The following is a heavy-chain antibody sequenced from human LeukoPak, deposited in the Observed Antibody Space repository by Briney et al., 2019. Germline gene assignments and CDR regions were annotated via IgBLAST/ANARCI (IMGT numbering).Heavy chain of an antibody. Sequence: KPSETLSLTCAVYGGSLSKYYWSWNRQPPGKGLEWIGEINHSGSTNYNPSLKSRVTMSLDTSKNQFSLKMNSMTAADTAVYYCAVPSIASYWGQGTLVTVS. D-gene: IGHD6-6*01. CDR2: INHSGST. J-gene: IGHJ4*02. CDR1: GGSLSKYY. V-gene: IGHV4-34*01. CDR3: AVPSIASY.